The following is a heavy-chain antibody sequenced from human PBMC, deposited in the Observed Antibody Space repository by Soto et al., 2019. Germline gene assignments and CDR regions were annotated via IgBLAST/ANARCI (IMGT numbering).Heavy chain of an antibody. CDR2: INAGNDDT. V-gene: IGHV1-3*01. D-gene: IGHD1-1*01. Sequence: QVQLVQAGAEVKKPGASVKVSCKASGYTFTSYAVHWVRQAPGHRLEWMGWINAGNDDTRYSQKFQGSVTITRYTFASTAYMKLSSLRSADTAVYFCARVGRTYSRHDRTFDYWGQGTLVTVSS. CDR3: ARVGRTYSRHDRTFDY. CDR1: GYTFTSYA. J-gene: IGHJ4*02.